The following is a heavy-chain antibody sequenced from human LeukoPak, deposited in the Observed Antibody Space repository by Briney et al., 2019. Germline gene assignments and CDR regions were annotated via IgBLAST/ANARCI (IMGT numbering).Heavy chain of an antibody. CDR3: ARRDYDSSGYYDY. Sequence: SETLSLTCTVSGGSISGYSWSWIRQPPGKGLEWIGYIYHSGSTYYNPSLKSRVTISVDRSKNQFSLKLSSVTAADTAVYYCARRDYDSSGYYDYWGQGTLVTVSS. V-gene: IGHV4-30-2*01. CDR2: IYHSGST. CDR1: GGSISGYS. D-gene: IGHD3-22*01. J-gene: IGHJ4*02.